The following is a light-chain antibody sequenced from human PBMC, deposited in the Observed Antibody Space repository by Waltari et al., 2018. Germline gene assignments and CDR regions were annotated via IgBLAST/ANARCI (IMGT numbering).Light chain of an antibody. J-gene: IGLJ2*01. CDR3: CSYAGSRIHVL. V-gene: IGLV2-23*02. CDR2: DVS. Sequence: LTQPASVSGSPGQSITISCTGTSSDVGGYNYVSWYQQYPGKAPKLMIYDVSKRPSGVSNRFSGSKSGNTASLTISGLQAEDEADYYCCSYAGSRIHVLFGGGTKLTVL. CDR1: SSDVGGYNY.